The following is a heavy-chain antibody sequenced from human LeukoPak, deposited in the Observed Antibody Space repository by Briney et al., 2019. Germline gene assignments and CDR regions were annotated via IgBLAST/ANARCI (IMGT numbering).Heavy chain of an antibody. CDR2: INWNGGST. Sequence: GGSLRLSCAASGFTFDDYGMSWVRQAPGKGLEWDSGINWNGGSTGYADSVKGRFTISRDNAKNSLYLQMNSLRAEDTALYYCARDKGYDFWSDYYSGYAFDIWGQGIMVTVSS. CDR1: GFTFDDYG. CDR3: ARDKGYDFWSDYYSGYAFDI. D-gene: IGHD3-3*01. V-gene: IGHV3-20*04. J-gene: IGHJ3*02.